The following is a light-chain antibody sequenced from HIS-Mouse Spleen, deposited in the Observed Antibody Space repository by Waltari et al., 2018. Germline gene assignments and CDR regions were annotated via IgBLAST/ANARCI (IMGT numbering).Light chain of an antibody. CDR3: MQALQTPRT. CDR1: QSLLHSNGYNY. J-gene: IGKJ1*01. CDR2: LGS. Sequence: GMAQSPLSLPVTPAEPASISCTSRQSLLHSNGYNYLDWYLQKPGQSPQLLIYLGSNRASGVPDRFSGSGSGTDFTLKISRVEAEDVGVYYCMQALQTPRTFGQGTKVEIK. V-gene: IGKV2-28*01.